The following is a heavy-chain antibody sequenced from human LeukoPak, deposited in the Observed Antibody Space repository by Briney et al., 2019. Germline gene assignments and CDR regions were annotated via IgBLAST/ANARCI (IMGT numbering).Heavy chain of an antibody. CDR2: ITTSDGNT. CDR1: GFTFSSYT. D-gene: IGHD7-27*01. Sequence: GGSLRLSCAASGFTFSSYTMSWVRQAPGKGLEWVSTITTSDGNTYYAGSVKGRFTVSRDNSKNTLFLQMNSLRAEDTAVYYCAKDGGLWVSAHWGDSWGRGTLVTVSS. CDR3: AKDGGLWVSAHWGDS. V-gene: IGHV3-23*01. J-gene: IGHJ4*02.